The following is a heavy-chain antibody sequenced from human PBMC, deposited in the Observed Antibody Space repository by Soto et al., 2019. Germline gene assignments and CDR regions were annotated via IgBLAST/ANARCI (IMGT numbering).Heavy chain of an antibody. V-gene: IGHV3-13*01. CDR2: IGSTGDT. CDR1: GFTFSSYD. CDR3: VREERSVLTTHYNYYMDV. D-gene: IGHD4-17*01. J-gene: IGHJ6*03. Sequence: GGSLRLSCAASGFTFSSYDMHWVRQVAGKGLEWVSAIGSTGDTYYSDSVKGRFTISRENARDSLYLQMNSLRAGDTAVYYCVREERSVLTTHYNYYMDVWGKGTTVTVSS.